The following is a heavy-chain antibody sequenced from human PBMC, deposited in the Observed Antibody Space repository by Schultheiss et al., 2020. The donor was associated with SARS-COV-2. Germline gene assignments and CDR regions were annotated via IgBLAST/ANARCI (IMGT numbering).Heavy chain of an antibody. Sequence: GGSLRLSCAASGFTFSSYAMHWVRQAPGKGLEWVSAISGSGGSTYYADSVKGRFTISRDNSKNTLYLQMNSLRAEDTAVYYCVSLVAVAATDYWGQGTLVTVSS. J-gene: IGHJ4*02. V-gene: IGHV3-23*01. CDR2: ISGSGGST. D-gene: IGHD6-19*01. CDR1: GFTFSSYA. CDR3: VSLVAVAATDY.